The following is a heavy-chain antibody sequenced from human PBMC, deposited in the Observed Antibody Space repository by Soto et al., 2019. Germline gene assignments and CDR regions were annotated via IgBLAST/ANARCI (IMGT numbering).Heavy chain of an antibody. CDR1: GFTFRSYV. D-gene: IGHD3-16*01. Sequence: QVQLVESGGGVVQPGTSLRLSCVGSGFTFRSYVIHWVRQAPGKGLEWVALTSYDGSNNYYDDSVKGRFTIARDNSRNTVDLQMDRLRLEDTALYYCARWGTTGGLDVWGQGTLVSVSS. J-gene: IGHJ4*02. CDR3: ARWGTTGGLDV. V-gene: IGHV3-30*19. CDR2: TSYDGSNN.